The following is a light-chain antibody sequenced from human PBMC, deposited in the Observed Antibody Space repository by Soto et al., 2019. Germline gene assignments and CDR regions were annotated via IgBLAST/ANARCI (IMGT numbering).Light chain of an antibody. CDR1: QSVSSN. V-gene: IGKV3-15*01. J-gene: IGKJ1*01. CDR2: GAS. Sequence: EIVMTQSPATLSVSPGERATLSCRASQSVSSNLAWYQQKPGQAPRLLIYGASTRATGIPARFSGSGSGTEFTLTISSLQSEEFAVYYCQQYNNWPAMAFGQRTKVE. CDR3: QQYNNWPAMA.